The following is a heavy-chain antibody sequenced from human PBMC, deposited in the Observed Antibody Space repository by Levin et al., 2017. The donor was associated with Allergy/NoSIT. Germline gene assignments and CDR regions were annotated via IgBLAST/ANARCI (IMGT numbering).Heavy chain of an antibody. CDR1: GYTFTSYG. Sequence: ASVKVSCKASGYTFTSYGISWVRQAPGQGLEWMGWISAYNGNTNYAQKLQGRVTMTTDTSTSTAYMELRSLRSDDTAVYYCARVLKGISSSWYWAHPGVFDYWGQGTLVTVSS. CDR3: ARVLKGISSSWYWAHPGVFDY. V-gene: IGHV1-18*01. D-gene: IGHD6-13*01. CDR2: ISAYNGNT. J-gene: IGHJ4*02.